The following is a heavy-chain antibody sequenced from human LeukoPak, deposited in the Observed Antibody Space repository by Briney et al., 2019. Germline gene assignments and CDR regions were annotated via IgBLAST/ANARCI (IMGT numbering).Heavy chain of an antibody. J-gene: IGHJ4*02. Sequence: GGSLRLSCAASRFTVSTKYMSWVRQPPGKGLEWVSIIYTGDGTYYADSVKGRFTISRDISKNTVYLQMNSLRAEDTAVCYCARENGGNSWDYWGQGILVTVSS. V-gene: IGHV3-66*01. CDR1: RFTVSTKY. CDR2: IYTGDGT. D-gene: IGHD4-23*01. CDR3: ARENGGNSWDY.